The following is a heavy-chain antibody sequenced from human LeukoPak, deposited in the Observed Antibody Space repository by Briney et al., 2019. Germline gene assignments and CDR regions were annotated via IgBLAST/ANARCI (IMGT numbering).Heavy chain of an antibody. CDR3: ARGREGEEFDY. D-gene: IGHD3-16*01. Sequence: GGSLRLSCAASGFTLSNNYMNWVRQAPGKGLEWVSVIHSGGSTYYADSVKGRFFISRDNSKNTLYVQMNTLRAEDTAVYYCARGREGEEFDYWGQGTLVTVSS. CDR2: IHSGGST. CDR1: GFTLSNNY. J-gene: IGHJ4*02. V-gene: IGHV3-66*01.